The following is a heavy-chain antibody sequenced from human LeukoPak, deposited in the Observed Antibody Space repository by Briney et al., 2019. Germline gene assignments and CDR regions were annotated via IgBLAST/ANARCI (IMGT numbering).Heavy chain of an antibody. CDR3: ASQAYCGGDCYPPDAFDI. Sequence: PSETLSLTCTVSGGSISSSSYYWGWIRQPPGKGLKWIGSIYYSGSTYYNPSLKSRVTISVDTSKNQFSLKLSSVTAADTAVYYCASQAYCGGDCYPPDAFDIWGQGTMVTVSS. V-gene: IGHV4-39*07. D-gene: IGHD2-21*02. J-gene: IGHJ3*02. CDR2: IYYSGST. CDR1: GGSISSSSYY.